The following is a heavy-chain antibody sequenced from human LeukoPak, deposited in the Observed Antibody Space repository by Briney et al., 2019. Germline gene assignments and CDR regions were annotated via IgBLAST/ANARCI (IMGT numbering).Heavy chain of an antibody. V-gene: IGHV3-7*03. J-gene: IGHJ4*02. Sequence: GGSLRLSCVASGFTYSDYWMSWVRQGPGKGLEWVATIKGDGSVKNYVDSVKGRFTISRDNAKDSVFLQMDSLRVEDTALYYCARRGLHDYWGQGTLVTVSS. CDR2: IKGDGSVK. CDR1: GFTYSDYW. D-gene: IGHD5/OR15-5a*01. CDR3: ARRGLHDY.